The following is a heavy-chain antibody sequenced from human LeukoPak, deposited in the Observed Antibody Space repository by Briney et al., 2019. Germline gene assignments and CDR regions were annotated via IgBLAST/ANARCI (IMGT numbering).Heavy chain of an antibody. CDR3: ARGITYYYDSSGYYFDY. Sequence: GGSLKLSCAASGFTFDDYGMSWVRQAPGKGLEWVSGISWNGGSTGYADSVKGRFTISRDNAKNSLYLQMNSLRAEDTALYYCARGITYYYDSSGYYFDYWGQGTLVTVSS. J-gene: IGHJ4*02. CDR2: ISWNGGST. V-gene: IGHV3-20*04. CDR1: GFTFDDYG. D-gene: IGHD3-22*01.